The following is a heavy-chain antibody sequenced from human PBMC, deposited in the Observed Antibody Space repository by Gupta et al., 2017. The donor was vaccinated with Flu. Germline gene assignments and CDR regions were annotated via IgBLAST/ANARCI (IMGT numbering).Heavy chain of an antibody. Sequence: QVPLVQPGAEVKKPGSSVEVSCKASGGTFHSYAISWVRQAPGQGLEWMGGIIPIFVTADDAQKFQGRVTTTADKATSTAYMELSSLRSEDTAVYYCARDACSSTSCYYYDGRDGWGQGTTGTVS. CDR2: IIPIFVTA. D-gene: IGHD2-2*01. J-gene: IGHJ6*02. V-gene: IGHV1-69*06. CDR3: ARDACSSTSCYYYDGRDG. CDR1: GGTFHSYA.